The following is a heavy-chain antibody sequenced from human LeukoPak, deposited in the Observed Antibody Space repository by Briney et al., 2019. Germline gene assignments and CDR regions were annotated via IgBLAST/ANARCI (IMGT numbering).Heavy chain of an antibody. J-gene: IGHJ6*04. CDR3: ARDLLCYEGLDV. Sequence: PSETLSLTCTVSGDSISSGNFYWSWIRPPAGKGLELIGRIHSSGRTTYNPSLKSRVTLLVDSSKNELSLKLTSVTAADTAVYYCARDLLCYEGLDVWGKGTAVTVSS. CDR1: GDSISSGNFY. CDR2: IHSSGRT. D-gene: IGHD2-2*01. V-gene: IGHV4-61*02.